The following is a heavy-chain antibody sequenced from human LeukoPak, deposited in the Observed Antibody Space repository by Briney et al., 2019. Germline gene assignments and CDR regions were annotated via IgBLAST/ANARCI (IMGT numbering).Heavy chain of an antibody. V-gene: IGHV3-23*01. Sequence: PGGSLSLSCAASGFTFSSYAMSWVRQAPGKGLEWVSAISDSGGSTYYADSVKGRFTISRDNSKNTLYLHVNSLRAEDTAVYYCAKHFGSGTYYNFLDYWGQGTLVTVSS. CDR3: AKHFGSGTYYNFLDY. CDR2: ISDSGGST. J-gene: IGHJ4*02. CDR1: GFTFSSYA. D-gene: IGHD3-10*01.